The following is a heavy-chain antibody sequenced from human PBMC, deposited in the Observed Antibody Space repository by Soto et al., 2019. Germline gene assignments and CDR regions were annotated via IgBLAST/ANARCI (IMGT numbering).Heavy chain of an antibody. V-gene: IGHV1-46*01. Sequence: QVQLVQSGAEVKEPGASVKVLCKASGYIFANYYMHWVRQAPGQGLEWMAIINPYGGSTNYAQNFQGRLTLTSDTSTSTVYMELSSLRSEDTAVYYCASDLLRPDSWGQGTLVTVSS. CDR1: GYIFANYY. D-gene: IGHD2-8*01. CDR2: INPYGGST. CDR3: ASDLLRPDS. J-gene: IGHJ4*02.